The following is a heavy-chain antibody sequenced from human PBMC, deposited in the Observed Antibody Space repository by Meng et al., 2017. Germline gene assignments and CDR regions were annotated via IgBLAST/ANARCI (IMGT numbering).Heavy chain of an antibody. Sequence: GGSLRLSCAASGFTFSSYAMSWVSQAPGKGLEWVSAISGSCGSRYYADSVKGRFTISRDNSKNTLYLQMNSLRAEDTAVYYCAKFFRRVAGSREPPYYYYGMDVWGQGTTVTVSS. D-gene: IGHD6-19*01. CDR2: ISGSCGSR. J-gene: IGHJ6*02. CDR3: AKFFRRVAGSREPPYYYYGMDV. CDR1: GFTFSSYA. V-gene: IGHV3-23*01.